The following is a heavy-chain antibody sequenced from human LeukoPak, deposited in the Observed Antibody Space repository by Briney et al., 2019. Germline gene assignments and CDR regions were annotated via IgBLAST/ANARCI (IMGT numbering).Heavy chain of an antibody. V-gene: IGHV1-58*01. CDR3: AADIYQLLSPQSVTTKSLLDAFDI. CDR2: IVVCSGNT. J-gene: IGHJ3*02. Sequence: SVKVSCKASGFTFTSSAVQWVRQARGQRLEWIGWIVVCSGNTNYAQKFQERVTITRDMSTSTAYMELSSLRSEDTAVYYCAADIYQLLSPQSVTTKSLLDAFDIWGQGTMVTVSS. D-gene: IGHD2-2*01. CDR1: GFTFTSSA.